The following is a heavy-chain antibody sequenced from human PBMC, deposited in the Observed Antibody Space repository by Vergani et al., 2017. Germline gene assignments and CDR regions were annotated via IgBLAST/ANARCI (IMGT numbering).Heavy chain of an antibody. CDR1: GFTFSSYG. CDR3: AKGLNYGADWFDP. CDR2: IRYDGSNK. V-gene: IGHV3-30*02. Sequence: QVQLVESGGNVVQSGTSLRLSCAASGFTFSSYGMHWVRQAPGKGLEWVAFIRYDGSNKYYADSVKGRFTISRDNSKNTLYLQMNSLRAEDTAVYYCAKGLNYGADWFDPWGQGTLVTVSS. J-gene: IGHJ5*02. D-gene: IGHD4-11*01.